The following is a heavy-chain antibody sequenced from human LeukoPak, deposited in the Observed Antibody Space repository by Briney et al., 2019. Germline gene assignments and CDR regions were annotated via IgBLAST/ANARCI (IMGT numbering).Heavy chain of an antibody. Sequence: ASVKVSCKTSGDTFSTYAISWVRQAPGQGLEWMGIINPSGGSTSYAQKFQGRVTMTRDMSTSTVYMELSSLRSEDTAVYYCAVNLFPPKAIDYWGQGTLVTVSS. CDR1: GDTFSTYA. J-gene: IGHJ4*02. CDR3: AVNLFPPKAIDY. V-gene: IGHV1-46*01. CDR2: INPSGGST. D-gene: IGHD2-21*01.